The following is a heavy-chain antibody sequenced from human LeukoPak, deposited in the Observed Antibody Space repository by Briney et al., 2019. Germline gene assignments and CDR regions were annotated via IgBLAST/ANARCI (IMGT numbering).Heavy chain of an antibody. CDR1: GFTFSSYA. CDR2: ISYDGSNK. Sequence: GGSLRLSCAASGFTFSSYAMHWVRQAPGKGLEGVAVISYDGSNKYYADSVKGRFTISRDNSKNTLYLQMNSLRAEDTAVYYCARSKVEDTAMDYYYYGMDVWGQGTTVTVSS. J-gene: IGHJ6*02. CDR3: ARSKVEDTAMDYYYYGMDV. D-gene: IGHD5-18*01. V-gene: IGHV3-30*04.